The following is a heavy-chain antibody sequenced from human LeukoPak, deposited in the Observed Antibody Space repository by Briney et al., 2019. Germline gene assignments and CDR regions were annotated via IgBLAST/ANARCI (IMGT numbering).Heavy chain of an antibody. CDR1: GGSISSSNW. D-gene: IGHD3-10*01. CDR2: IYHSGST. V-gene: IGHV4-4*02. CDR3: AASGSYFPDAFDI. Sequence: PSETLSLTCAVSGGSISSSNWWSWVRQPPGKGLEWIGEIYHSGSTNYNPSLKSRVTISVDKSKNQFSLKLSSVTAADTAVYYCAASGSYFPDAFDIWGQGTMVTVSS. J-gene: IGHJ3*02.